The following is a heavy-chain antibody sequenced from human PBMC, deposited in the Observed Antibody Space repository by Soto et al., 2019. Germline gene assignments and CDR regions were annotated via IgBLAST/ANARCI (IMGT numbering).Heavy chain of an antibody. CDR2: IYYSGST. CDR3: ARDLFSSGFNP. CDR1: GGSISSYY. J-gene: IGHJ5*02. V-gene: IGHV4-59*01. D-gene: IGHD3-22*01. Sequence: QVQLQESGPGLVKPSETLSLTCTVSGGSISSYYWSWIRQPPGKGLEWIGYIYYSGSTNYNPSLKSRVTISVDTSKNQFSLKLSSVTAADTAVYYCARDLFSSGFNPWGQGTLVTVSS.